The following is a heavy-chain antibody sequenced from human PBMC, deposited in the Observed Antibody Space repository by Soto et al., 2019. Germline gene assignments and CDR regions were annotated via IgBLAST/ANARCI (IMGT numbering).Heavy chain of an antibody. CDR2: INHSGPT. J-gene: IGHJ5*02. CDR3: ARDNDEGCSTTSCPHGWFDP. V-gene: IGHV4-34*01. CDR1: GGSFSGYY. Sequence: PSETLSLTCAVYGGSFSGYYWSWIRQPPGKGLEWIGEINHSGPTNYNPSLKSRVTISVDTSKNQFSLKLSSVTAADTAVYYCARDNDEGCSTTSCPHGWFDPWGQGTLVTVSS. D-gene: IGHD2-2*01.